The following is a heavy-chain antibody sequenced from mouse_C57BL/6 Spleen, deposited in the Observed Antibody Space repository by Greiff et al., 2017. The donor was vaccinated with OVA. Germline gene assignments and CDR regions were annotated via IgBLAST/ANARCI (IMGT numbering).Heavy chain of an antibody. V-gene: IGHV5-9-1*02. Sequence: EVKLVESGEGLVKPGGSLKLSCAASGFTFSSYAMSWVRQTPEKRLEWVAYISSGGDYIYYADTVKGRFTISRDNARNTLYLQMSSLKSEDTAMYYCTRALYYTVFAYWGQGTLVTVSA. J-gene: IGHJ3*01. CDR2: ISSGGDYI. CDR1: GFTFSSYA. CDR3: TRALYYTVFAY. D-gene: IGHD2-1*01.